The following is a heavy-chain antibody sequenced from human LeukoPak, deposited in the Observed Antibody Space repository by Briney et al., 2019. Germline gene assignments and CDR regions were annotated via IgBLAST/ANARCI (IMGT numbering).Heavy chain of an antibody. J-gene: IGHJ4*02. CDR2: IDPSDSYT. D-gene: IGHD6-13*01. CDR3: ARHYGAAGDFDY. V-gene: IGHV5-10-1*01. Sequence: GESLKISSKGSGYSFTSYWISWVRQMPGKGLEWMGRIDPSDSYTNYSPSFEGHVTISADKSISTAYLQWSILKASDIATYYCARHYGAAGDFDYWGQGTLVTVSS. CDR1: GYSFTSYW.